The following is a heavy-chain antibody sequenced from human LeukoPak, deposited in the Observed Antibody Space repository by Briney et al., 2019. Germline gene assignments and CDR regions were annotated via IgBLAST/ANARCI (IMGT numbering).Heavy chain of an antibody. CDR1: GFTFIDYY. CDR2: ISISSYT. Sequence: GGALRLSCAASGFTFIDYYMSWIRQAPGKGLEWVSYISISSYTNYADSVKGRFTISRDNAKNSLYLQMNSLRAEDTAVYYCARGPYSYNSDIPVDYFDYWGQGTLVTVSS. J-gene: IGHJ4*02. CDR3: ARGPYSYNSDIPVDYFDY. D-gene: IGHD3-9*01. V-gene: IGHV3-11*06.